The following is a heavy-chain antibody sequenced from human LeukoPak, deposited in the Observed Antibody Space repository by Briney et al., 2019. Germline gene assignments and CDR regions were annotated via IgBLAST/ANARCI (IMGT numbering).Heavy chain of an antibody. CDR3: AARSTYYYDSSGSH. J-gene: IGHJ4*02. D-gene: IGHD3-22*01. Sequence: GGSLRLSCAASGFTFSSYAMSWVRQAPGKGLEWVSAISGSGGSTYYADSVKGRFTISRDNSKNTLYLQMNSLRAEDTAVYYCAARSTYYYDSSGSHRGQGTLVTVSS. CDR1: GFTFSSYA. CDR2: ISGSGGST. V-gene: IGHV3-23*01.